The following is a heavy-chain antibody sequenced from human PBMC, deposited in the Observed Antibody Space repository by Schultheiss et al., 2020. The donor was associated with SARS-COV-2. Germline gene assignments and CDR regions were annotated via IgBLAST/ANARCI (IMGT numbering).Heavy chain of an antibody. J-gene: IGHJ6*03. CDR3: ARRIAARPSYYYYYYMDV. V-gene: IGHV4-59*08. Sequence: SETLSLTCAVYGGSFSGYYWSWIRQPPGKGLEWIGYIYYSGSTNYNPSLKSRVTISVDTSKNQFSLKLSSVTAADTAVYYCARRIAARPSYYYYYYMDVWGKGTTVTVSS. CDR1: GGSFSGYY. CDR2: IYYSGST. D-gene: IGHD6-6*01.